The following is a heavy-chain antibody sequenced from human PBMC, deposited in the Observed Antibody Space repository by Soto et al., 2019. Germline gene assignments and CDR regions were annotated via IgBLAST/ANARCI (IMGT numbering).Heavy chain of an antibody. J-gene: IGHJ4*02. CDR2: VSAYNGDT. CDR1: GYTFTSYG. D-gene: IGHD2-8*01. CDR3: ARDRGYCANGVCFRYDY. Sequence: GASVKVSCKASGYTFTSYGISWVRQAPGQGLEWMGWVSAYNGDTNYAQNFQGRVTMTTDTSTSTAYMDLRSLRSDDTATYYCARDRGYCANGVCFRYDYWGQGTLATVSS. V-gene: IGHV1-18*01.